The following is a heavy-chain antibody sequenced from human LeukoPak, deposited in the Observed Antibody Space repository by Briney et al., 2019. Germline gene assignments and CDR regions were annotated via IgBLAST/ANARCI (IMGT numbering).Heavy chain of an antibody. V-gene: IGHV1-8*01. Sequence: GASVTVSCKASGYSFSNYAMNWVRQAPGQGLEWMGWMNPNSGDTAYAQRFQGRVTITRNTSISTAYMELSSLRSEDTAVYYCAREDYYDSGSNDYWGQGTLVTVSS. CDR3: AREDYYDSGSNDY. D-gene: IGHD3-22*01. J-gene: IGHJ4*02. CDR1: GYSFSNYA. CDR2: MNPNSGDT.